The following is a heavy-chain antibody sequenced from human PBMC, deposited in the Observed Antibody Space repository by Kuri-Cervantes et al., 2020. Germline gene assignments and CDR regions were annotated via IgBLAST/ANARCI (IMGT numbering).Heavy chain of an antibody. CDR3: ARVKNDDYVFDY. J-gene: IGHJ4*02. CDR1: GFTFFRYD. Sequence: GESLKISCAASGFTFFRYDMVWVRQAPGKGLEWVGLISYDGEKTYYADSVKGRFTISRGNSKNTLYLQMNSLKTEDTAVYYCARVKNDDYVFDYWGQGNLVTVSS. D-gene: IGHD3-16*01. V-gene: IGHV3-30*03. CDR2: ISYDGEKT.